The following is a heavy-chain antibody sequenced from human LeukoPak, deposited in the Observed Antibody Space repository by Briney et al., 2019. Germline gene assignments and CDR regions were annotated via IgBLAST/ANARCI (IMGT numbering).Heavy chain of an antibody. CDR2: ISYDGSNK. CDR3: AKPEEYSSSWSRAFDI. V-gene: IGHV3-30-3*02. Sequence: PGRSLRLSCAASGFTFSSYAMHWVRQAPGKGLEWVAVISYDGSNKYYADSVKGRFTISRDNSKNTLYLQMNSLRAEDTAVYYCAKPEEYSSSWSRAFDIWGQGTMVTVSS. J-gene: IGHJ3*02. CDR1: GFTFSSYA. D-gene: IGHD6-13*01.